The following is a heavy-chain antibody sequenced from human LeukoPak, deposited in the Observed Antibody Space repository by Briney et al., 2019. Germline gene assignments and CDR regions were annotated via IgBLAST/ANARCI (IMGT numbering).Heavy chain of an antibody. CDR3: AKEGAYYDSSGYPYYFDY. D-gene: IGHD3-22*01. V-gene: IGHV3-23*01. CDR2: ISGSGGST. Sequence: GGSLRLSCAASGFTFSSYAMSWVRQAPGKGLEWVSAISGSGGSTYYAASVKGRFTISRDNSKNTLYLQMNSLRAGDTAVYYCAKEGAYYDSSGYPYYFDYWGQGTLVTASS. J-gene: IGHJ4*02. CDR1: GFTFSSYA.